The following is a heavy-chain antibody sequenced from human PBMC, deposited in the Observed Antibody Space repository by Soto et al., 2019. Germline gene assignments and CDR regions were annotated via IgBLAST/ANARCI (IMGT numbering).Heavy chain of an antibody. V-gene: IGHV1-69*01. CDR2: IVPIFGTA. D-gene: IGHD3-10*01. J-gene: IGHJ6*02. CDR1: GGTFSRYA. CDR3: ATHMVRSPFYGMDV. Sequence: QVQLVQSGAEVKRPGSSVKVSCKASGGTFSRYALSWLRQAPGQGPEWMGGIVPIFGTANYAQKFQGRVTITADESTSTAYMELSRLRSEDTAVYYCATHMVRSPFYGMDVWGQGTTVTVSS.